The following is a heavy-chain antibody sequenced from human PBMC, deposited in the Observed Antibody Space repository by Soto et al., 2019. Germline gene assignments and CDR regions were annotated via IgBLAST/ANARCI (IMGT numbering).Heavy chain of an antibody. Sequence: QVQLVQSGAEVKKPGASVKVSCKASGYTFTTHGISWVRQVPGQGLEWMGWVRGDNGHTNYAQSLQGRVTMTTDTSPNKAYMELRSLRSDDTAVYYCARDLGYSRSGTCYREWFDPWGQGNLVTVSS. J-gene: IGHJ5*02. CDR3: ARDLGYSRSGTCYREWFDP. CDR2: VRGDNGHT. D-gene: IGHD1-26*01. V-gene: IGHV1-18*01. CDR1: GYTFTTHG.